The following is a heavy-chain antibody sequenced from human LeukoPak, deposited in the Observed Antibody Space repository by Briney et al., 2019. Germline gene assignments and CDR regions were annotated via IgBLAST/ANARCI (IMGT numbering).Heavy chain of an antibody. CDR2: INHSGST. J-gene: IGHJ5*02. CDR3: ARAKSRGWFDP. CDR1: GGSINSYY. Sequence: PSETLSLTCTVSGGSINSYYWSWIRQPPGKGLEWIGEINHSGSTNYNPSLKSRVTISVDTSKNQFSLKLSSVTAADTAVYYCARAKSRGWFDPWGQGTLVTVSS. V-gene: IGHV4-34*01.